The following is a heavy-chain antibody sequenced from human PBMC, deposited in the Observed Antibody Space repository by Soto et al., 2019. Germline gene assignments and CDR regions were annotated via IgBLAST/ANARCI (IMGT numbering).Heavy chain of an antibody. CDR3: TRDRSDILTGYYYFQH. Sequence: GGSLRLSCTASGFTFGDYAMSWFRQAPGKGLEWLGFIRSKAYGGTTEYAASVKGRFTISRDDSKSIAYLQMNSLKTEDTAVYYCTRDRSDILTGYYYFQHWGQGTLVTVSS. D-gene: IGHD3-9*01. CDR1: GFTFGDYA. V-gene: IGHV3-49*03. J-gene: IGHJ1*01. CDR2: IRSKAYGGTT.